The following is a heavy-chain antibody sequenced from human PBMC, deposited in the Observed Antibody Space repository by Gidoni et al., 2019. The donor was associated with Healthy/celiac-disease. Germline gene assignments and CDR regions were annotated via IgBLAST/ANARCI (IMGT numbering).Heavy chain of an antibody. V-gene: IGHV3-23*01. CDR1: GFTFRSYG. J-gene: IGHJ4*02. CDR2: ISGSGGST. D-gene: IGHD1-26*01. CDR3: ATHSYLTWETFFDY. Sequence: EVQLLESGGGLVQPGGSLRLSCAAYGFTFRSYGMSWVRQAPGQGLEWVSAISGSGGSTYYADSVKGRFTISRDNSKNTLYLQMNSLRAEDTAVYYCATHSYLTWETFFDYWGQGTLVTVSS.